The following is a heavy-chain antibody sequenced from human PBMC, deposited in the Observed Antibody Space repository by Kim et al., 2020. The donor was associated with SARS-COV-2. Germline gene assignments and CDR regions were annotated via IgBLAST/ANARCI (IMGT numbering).Heavy chain of an antibody. D-gene: IGHD3-9*01. V-gene: IGHV7-4-1*02. CDR2: INTNTGNP. CDR1: GYTFTSYA. CDR3: ARGGADFDWLLGGA. J-gene: IGHJ5*02. Sequence: ASVKVSCKASGYTFTSYAMNWVRQAPGQGLEWMGWINTNTGNPTYAQGFTGRFVFSLDTSVSTAYLQISSLKAEDTAVYYCARGGADFDWLLGGAWGQGTLVTVSS.